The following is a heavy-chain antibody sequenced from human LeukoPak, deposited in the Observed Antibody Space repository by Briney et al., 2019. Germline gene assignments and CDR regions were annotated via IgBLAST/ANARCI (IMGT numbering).Heavy chain of an antibody. D-gene: IGHD6-19*01. V-gene: IGHV4-39*01. CDR1: GGSISNNNYY. CDR2: IYYGGST. J-gene: IGHJ4*02. Sequence: SETLSLTCTVSGGSISNNNYYWGWIRQPPGKGLEWIANIYYGGSTAYNPSLRNRVTISVDTSKNQFSLKVNSVTAADTAVYYCARLPGFFGQWLALDYFDYWGQGTLVTVSS. CDR3: ARLPGFFGQWLALDYFDY.